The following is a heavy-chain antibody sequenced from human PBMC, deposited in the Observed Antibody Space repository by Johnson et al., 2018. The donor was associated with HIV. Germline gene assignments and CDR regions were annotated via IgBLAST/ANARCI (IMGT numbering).Heavy chain of an antibody. J-gene: IGHJ3*01. V-gene: IGHV3-72*01. CDR2: TRNKANSYTT. Sequence: VQLVESGGGLVRPGGSLRLSCAASGFTFSDHYMDWVRQAPGKGLEWVGRTRNKANSYTTEYAASVKGRFTISRDNSKNTLYLQMNSLRAEDTAVYYCARKQWLEIPSDALDVWGQGTMVTVSS. CDR3: ARKQWLEIPSDALDV. D-gene: IGHD6-19*01. CDR1: GFTFSDHY.